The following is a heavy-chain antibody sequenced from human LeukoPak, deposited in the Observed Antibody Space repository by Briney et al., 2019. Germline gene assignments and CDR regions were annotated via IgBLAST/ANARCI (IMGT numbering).Heavy chain of an antibody. Sequence: SETLTLTCTVSGGSISSSSDYWGWIRQPPGKGLEWIGSIYYSGSTYYNPSLKSRVTISVDTSKNQFSLKLSSVTAADTAVYSCARHSFSSGWKSFDYWGQGTLVTVSS. V-gene: IGHV4-39*01. CDR3: ARHSFSSGWKSFDY. J-gene: IGHJ4*02. CDR2: IYYSGST. D-gene: IGHD6-19*01. CDR1: GGSISSSSDY.